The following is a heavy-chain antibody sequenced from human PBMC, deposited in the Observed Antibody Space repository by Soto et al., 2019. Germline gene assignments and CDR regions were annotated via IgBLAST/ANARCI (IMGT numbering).Heavy chain of an antibody. D-gene: IGHD3-10*01. Sequence: QVQLVQSGAEVKKPGASVKVSCKASGYTFTGHYIHWVRQAPGQGPEWMGEIGPASGDTRYAQKFQGRVTMTRDTSITTVYMELNHLSPDDTAVYYCGRGRSGQLVVFYWGPGTPVTVSS. V-gene: IGHV1-2*02. CDR1: GYTFTGHY. CDR3: GRGRSGQLVVFY. CDR2: IGPASGDT. J-gene: IGHJ4*02.